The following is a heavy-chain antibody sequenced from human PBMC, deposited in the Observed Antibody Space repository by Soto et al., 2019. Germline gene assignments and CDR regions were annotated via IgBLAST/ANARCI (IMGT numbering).Heavy chain of an antibody. CDR3: AKDLVAARQIQIDAFDI. V-gene: IGHV3-23*01. CDR2: ISGSGGST. J-gene: IGHJ3*02. D-gene: IGHD6-6*01. Sequence: EVQLLESGGGLVQPGGSLRLSCAASGFTFSSYAMSWVRQAPGKGLEWVSAISGSGGSTYYADSVKGRFTISRDNSKNTLYLQLNSLRAEDTAVYYCAKDLVAARQIQIDAFDIWGQGTMVTVSS. CDR1: GFTFSSYA.